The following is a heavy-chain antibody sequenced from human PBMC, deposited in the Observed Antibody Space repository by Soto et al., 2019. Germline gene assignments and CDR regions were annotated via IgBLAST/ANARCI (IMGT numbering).Heavy chain of an antibody. CDR1: GGTFGSYA. D-gene: IGHD2-2*01. CDR2: IIPIPGTA. Sequence: QVQLVQSGAEVKKPGSSVKVSCKASGGTFGSYAISWVRRAPGQRLEWMGGIIPIPGTANYAQKFQGRVTIAAAESTSTAYMELSSLRSEDTAVYYCARSQGSSTSLEIYYYYYYGMDVWGQGTTVTVSS. J-gene: IGHJ6*02. CDR3: ARSQGSSTSLEIYYYYYYGMDV. V-gene: IGHV1-69*01.